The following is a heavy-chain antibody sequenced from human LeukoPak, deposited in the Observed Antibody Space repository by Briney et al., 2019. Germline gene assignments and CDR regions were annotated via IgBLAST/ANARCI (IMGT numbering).Heavy chain of an antibody. CDR3: ARGKFVVDRGAERPRWFDP. V-gene: IGHV1-18*01. J-gene: IGHJ5*02. Sequence: ASVKVSCKASGYTFTSYGISWVRQAPGQGLEWMGWISAYNGNTNYAQKPQGRVTMTTDTSTSTAYMELRSLRSDDTAVYYCARGKFVVDRGAERPRWFDPWGQGTLVTVSS. CDR2: ISAYNGNT. CDR1: GYTFTSYG. D-gene: IGHD3-10*01.